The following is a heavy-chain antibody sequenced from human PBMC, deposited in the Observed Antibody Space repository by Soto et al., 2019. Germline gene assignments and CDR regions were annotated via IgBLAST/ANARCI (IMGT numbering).Heavy chain of an antibody. J-gene: IGHJ5*02. CDR2: IYYSGST. V-gene: IGHV4-59*08. CDR3: ARLGGYYQSLDT. CDR1: GGSISSYY. Sequence: PSETLSLTCTVSGGSISSYYWGWIRQPPGKGLQWIGYIYYSGSTTYSPSLKSRVTISVDRSKNQFSLKLTSVTAADTAVYYCARLGGYYQSLDTWGQGTLVTVSS. D-gene: IGHD3-3*01.